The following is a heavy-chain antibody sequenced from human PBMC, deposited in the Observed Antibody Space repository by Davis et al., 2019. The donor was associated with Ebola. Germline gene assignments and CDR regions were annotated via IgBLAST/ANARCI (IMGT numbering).Heavy chain of an antibody. J-gene: IGHJ4*02. CDR3: ARGELELGFGEFDY. D-gene: IGHD1-7*01. CDR1: GYTFTSYA. V-gene: IGHV1-3*01. CDR2: INAGNGNT. Sequence: AASVKVSCKASGYTFTSYAMHWVHQAPGQRLEWMGWINAGNGNTKYSQKFQGRVTITRDTSASTAYMELSSLRSEDTAVYYCARGELELGFGEFDYWGQGTLVTVSS.